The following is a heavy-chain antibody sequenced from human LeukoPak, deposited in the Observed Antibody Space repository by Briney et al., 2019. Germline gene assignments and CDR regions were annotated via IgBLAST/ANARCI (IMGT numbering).Heavy chain of an antibody. J-gene: IGHJ4*02. D-gene: IGHD4-11*01. CDR2: INDSGST. CDR1: GGSFSGYY. V-gene: IGHV4-34*01. CDR3: ARDLQYHY. Sequence: SETLSLTCVVYGGSFSGYYWSWIRQPPGKGLEWIGEINDSGSTNYNPSLKSRVSISADTSKSQFSLKLSSVTAADTAVYYCARDLQYHYWGQGTLVTVSS.